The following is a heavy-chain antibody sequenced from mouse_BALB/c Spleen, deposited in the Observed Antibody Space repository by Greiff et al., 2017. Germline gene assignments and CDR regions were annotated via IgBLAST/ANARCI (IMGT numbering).Heavy chain of an antibody. CDR2: ISSGGGST. Sequence: EVKLMESGGGLVKPGGSLKLSCAASGFAFSSYDMSWVRQTPEKRLEWVVYISSGGGSTYYPDTVKGRFTISRDNAKNTLYLQMSSLKSEDTAMYYCARQGTTRAMDYWGQGTSVTVSS. J-gene: IGHJ4*01. V-gene: IGHV5-12-1*01. CDR3: ARQGTTRAMDY. CDR1: GFAFSSYD.